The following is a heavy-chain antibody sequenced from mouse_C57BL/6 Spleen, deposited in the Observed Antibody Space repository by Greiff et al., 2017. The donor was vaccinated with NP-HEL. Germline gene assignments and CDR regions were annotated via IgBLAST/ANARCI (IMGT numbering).Heavy chain of an antibody. V-gene: IGHV1-64*01. CDR1: GYTFTSYW. Sequence: QVQLQQPGAELVKPAASVTLSCKASGYTFTSYWMHWVKQRPGQGLEWIGMIHPNSGSNNYNEKFKSKATLTVDKSSSTAYMQLSSLTSEDSAVYYCARRNGLGYRGQGTTLTVAS. J-gene: IGHJ2*01. CDR3: ARRNGLGY. D-gene: IGHD3-1*01. CDR2: IHPNSGSN.